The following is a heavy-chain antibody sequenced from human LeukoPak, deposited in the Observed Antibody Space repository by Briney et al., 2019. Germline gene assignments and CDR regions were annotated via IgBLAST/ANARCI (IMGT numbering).Heavy chain of an antibody. J-gene: IGHJ4*02. D-gene: IGHD3-16*01. CDR3: ARVRWGGLYYFDY. V-gene: IGHV3-21*01. CDR2: ISSSSSYI. CDR1: GFTFRSYS. Sequence: GGSLRLSCAASGFTFRSYSMNWVRQAPGKGLEWVSSISSSSSYIYYADSVKGRFTISRDNAKNTLYLQMNGLRAEDTAVYYCARVRWGGLYYFDYWGQGTLVTVSS.